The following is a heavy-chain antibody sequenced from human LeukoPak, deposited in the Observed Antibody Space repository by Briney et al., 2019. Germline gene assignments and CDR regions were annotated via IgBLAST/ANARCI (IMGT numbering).Heavy chain of an antibody. CDR3: ARDFRYGMDV. Sequence: GGSLRLSCGASGFTFSSYEMNWVRQAPGKGLEWVSYISSSGTTIYYADAVKGRFTISRDNAKNSLYLQMNSLRAEDTAVYYCARDFRYGMDVWGQGTTVTVSS. J-gene: IGHJ6*02. CDR1: GFTFSSYE. CDR2: ISSSGTTI. V-gene: IGHV3-48*03.